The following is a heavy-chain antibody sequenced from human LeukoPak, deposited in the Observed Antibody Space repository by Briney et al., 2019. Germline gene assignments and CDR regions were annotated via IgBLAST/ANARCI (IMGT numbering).Heavy chain of an antibody. V-gene: IGHV4-34*01. CDR1: GGSFSGYY. CDR3: ARGVHPYSSSCYQSGFDY. J-gene: IGHJ4*02. CDR2: INYSGST. Sequence: SETLSLTCAVYGGSFSGYYWSWIRQPPGKGLEWIGEINYSGSTNYNPSLKSRVTISVDTSKNQFSLKLSSVTAADTAVYYCARGVHPYSSSCYQSGFDYWGQGTLVTVSS. D-gene: IGHD6-13*01.